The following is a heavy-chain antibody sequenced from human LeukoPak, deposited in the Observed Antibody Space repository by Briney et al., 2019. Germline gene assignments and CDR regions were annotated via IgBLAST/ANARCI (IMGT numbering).Heavy chain of an antibody. CDR3: ARGYYDFFRPYWNLFDC. V-gene: IGHV4-59*01. J-gene: IGHJ4*02. CDR1: GGSISSYY. CDR2: IYYSGST. D-gene: IGHD3-3*01. Sequence: SGTLSLTCTVSGGSISSYYWSWIRQPPGKGLEWIGYIYYSGSTNYNPSLKSRVTISVDTSKNQFSLKLSSVTAADTAVYYCARGYYDFFRPYWNLFDCWGQGTLVTVSS.